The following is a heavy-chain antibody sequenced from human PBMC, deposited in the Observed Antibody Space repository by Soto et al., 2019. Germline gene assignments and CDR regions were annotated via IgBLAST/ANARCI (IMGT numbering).Heavy chain of an antibody. Sequence: QVQLQESGPGLVKPSETLSLTCSVSGGSVSSASYYWSWIRQPPGKGLEWIGYIYYSGTTNYNPSLNSRVTISVEMSKNQFSLKLRSVAAADTAVYYCARVHSSGFDYWGQGTLVTVSS. D-gene: IGHD6-19*01. CDR3: ARVHSSGFDY. V-gene: IGHV4-61*01. CDR2: IYYSGTT. CDR1: GGSVSSASYY. J-gene: IGHJ4*02.